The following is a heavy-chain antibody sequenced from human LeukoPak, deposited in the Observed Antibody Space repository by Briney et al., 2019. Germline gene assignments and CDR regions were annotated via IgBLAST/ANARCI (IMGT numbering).Heavy chain of an antibody. V-gene: IGHV6-1*01. D-gene: IGHD6-19*01. J-gene: IGHJ5*02. CDR3: ARAGTTSGWHGNWLDP. CDR1: GDSVSSNSVA. CDR2: TYYRSKWYN. Sequence: SSQTLSLTCAISGDSVSSNSVAWNWIRQSPSGGLEWLGRTYYRSKWYNDYAVSVKSRITINPDTSKNQFSLQLNSMSPEDTAVYYCARAGTTSGWHGNWLDPWGQGTLVTVSS.